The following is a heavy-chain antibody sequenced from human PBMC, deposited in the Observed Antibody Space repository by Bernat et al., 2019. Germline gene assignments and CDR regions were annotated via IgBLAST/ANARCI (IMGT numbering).Heavy chain of an antibody. J-gene: IGHJ4*02. CDR3: ARETANFGGDCHDD. CDR1: GFTFSNYE. Sequence: EVQLVESGGGLVQPGGSLRLSCAASGFTFSNYEMNWVRQAPGKALEWVSYISGSGSTIYYAESVTSRLTSYRDNAKNSLYLQTNSLRGEETAAYYCARETANFGGDCHDDWGQGTLVTDSS. CDR2: ISGSGSTI. D-gene: IGHD2-21*02. V-gene: IGHV3-48*03.